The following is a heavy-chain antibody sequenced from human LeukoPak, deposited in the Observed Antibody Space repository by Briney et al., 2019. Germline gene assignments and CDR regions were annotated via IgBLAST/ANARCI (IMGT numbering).Heavy chain of an antibody. V-gene: IGHV3-74*03. CDR1: GFTFSTYW. Sequence: GSLRLSCAASGFTFSTYWMHWVRQAPGKGLVWVSRIIYDGGSTKYADSVKGRFTISRDNAKNTLFLQMNSLRAEDTAVYYCARAYGMDVWGQGTTVTVSS. CDR2: IIYDGGST. CDR3: ARAYGMDV. J-gene: IGHJ6*02.